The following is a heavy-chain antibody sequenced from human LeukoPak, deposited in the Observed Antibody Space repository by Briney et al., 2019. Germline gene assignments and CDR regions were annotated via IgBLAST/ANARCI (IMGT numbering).Heavy chain of an antibody. J-gene: IGHJ4*02. V-gene: IGHV3-9*01. CDR1: VFTFDDYA. Sequence: GRSLRLSCAASVFTFDDYAMHWVRQAPGKGLEGVSGISWNSGSIGYADSVKGRFTISRDNAKNSLYLQMNSLRAEDTALYYCARSDYDILNGPDYWGQGTLVTVSS. CDR2: ISWNSGSI. D-gene: IGHD3-9*01. CDR3: ARSDYDILNGPDY.